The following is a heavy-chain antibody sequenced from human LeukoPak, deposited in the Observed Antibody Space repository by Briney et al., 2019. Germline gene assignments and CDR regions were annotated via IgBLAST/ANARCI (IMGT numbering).Heavy chain of an antibody. D-gene: IGHD3-10*01. CDR2: ISAYNGNT. CDR1: GYTFTSNG. V-gene: IGHV1-18*01. CDR3: ARAYYNGSGSYYFGY. Sequence: ASVKVSCKASGYTFTSNGISWVRQAPGQGLEWMGWISAYNGNTNYAQNLQGRVTMTTDTSTSTAYMELRSLRSDDTAVYYCARAYYNGSGSYYFGYWGQGTLVTVSS. J-gene: IGHJ4*02.